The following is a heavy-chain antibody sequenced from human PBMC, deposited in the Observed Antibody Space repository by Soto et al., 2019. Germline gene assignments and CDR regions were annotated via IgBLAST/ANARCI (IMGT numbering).Heavy chain of an antibody. Sequence: LRLSCATSGFPFYVYGMTWVRQAPGKGLEWVSSITSNGNFLYYADAVRGRFSISRDNPKTSVSLEMNNLRAEDTAVYYCTRSDYGDAPGYWGQGTLVTVSS. CDR1: GFPFYVYG. CDR2: ITSNGNFL. D-gene: IGHD4-17*01. J-gene: IGHJ4*02. V-gene: IGHV3-21*01. CDR3: TRSDYGDAPGY.